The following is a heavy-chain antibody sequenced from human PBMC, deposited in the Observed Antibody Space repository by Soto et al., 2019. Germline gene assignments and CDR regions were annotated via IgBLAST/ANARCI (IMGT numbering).Heavy chain of an antibody. CDR2: IYYSGSS. D-gene: IGHD3-16*01. Sequence: PXGTLWLTCIVSGGCISSSSFYWGWIRQPPGKGLEWIGSIYYSGSSYYDPSLKSRVTISVDTSKNQFSLKLSSVTAADTAVYYCARLITGALWGFDYWGQGALVTVSS. V-gene: IGHV4-39*01. CDR3: ARLITGALWGFDY. CDR1: GGCISSSSFY. J-gene: IGHJ4*02.